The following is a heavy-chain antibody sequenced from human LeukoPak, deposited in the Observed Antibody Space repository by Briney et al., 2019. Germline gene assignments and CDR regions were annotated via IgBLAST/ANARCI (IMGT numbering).Heavy chain of an antibody. CDR2: IKQDGSES. Sequence: PGGSLRLSCAASGFTFSSYWMSWVRQAPGKGLEWVANIKQDGSESYYVDSVKGRFTFSRDNAKNSLYLQINSLRAEDTAVYYCAKDWGHCGGDCLNYFDYWGQGTLVTVSS. V-gene: IGHV3-7*01. J-gene: IGHJ4*02. D-gene: IGHD2-21*02. CDR3: AKDWGHCGGDCLNYFDY. CDR1: GFTFSSYW.